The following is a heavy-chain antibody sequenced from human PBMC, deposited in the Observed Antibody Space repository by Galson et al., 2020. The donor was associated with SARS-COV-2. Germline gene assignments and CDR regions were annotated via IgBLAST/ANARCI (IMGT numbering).Heavy chain of an antibody. CDR1: GFTLTTYG. D-gene: IGHD6-13*01. Sequence: GGSLRLSCAASGFTLTTYGMHWVRQAPGKGLEWVAVLWSDGNNKYYADSVKGRFTISRDNSKNTLHLQMDSLRAEDTAVYYCARDPGSSSWTPDHWGQGTLVIVSS. V-gene: IGHV3-33*01. J-gene: IGHJ4*02. CDR3: ARDPGSSSWTPDH. CDR2: LWSDGNNK.